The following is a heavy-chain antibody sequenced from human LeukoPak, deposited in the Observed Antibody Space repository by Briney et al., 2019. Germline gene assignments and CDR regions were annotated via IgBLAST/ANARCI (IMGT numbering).Heavy chain of an antibody. CDR1: GYTLTELS. CDR3: ATETLARGNPWQGDAIDI. J-gene: IGHJ3*02. CDR2: FDPEDGET. D-gene: IGHD3-10*01. V-gene: IGHV1-24*01. Sequence: GASVKVSCKVSGYTLTELSMHWVRQAPGKGLEWIGGFDPEDGETIYAQKFQGRVTMTEDTSTDTAYMELSSLRSEDTAVYYCATETLARGNPWQGDAIDIWGQGTMVTVSS.